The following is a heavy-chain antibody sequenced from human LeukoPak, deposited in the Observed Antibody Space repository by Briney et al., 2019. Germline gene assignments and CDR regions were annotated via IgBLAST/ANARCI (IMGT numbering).Heavy chain of an antibody. J-gene: IGHJ4*02. V-gene: IGHV3-53*01. CDR3: ARGLGIYGDYVGY. CDR2: IYSGGST. CDR1: GFTVSSNY. Sequence: GGSLRLSCAASGFTVSSNYMSWVRQAPGKGLEWVSVIYSGGSTYYADSVKGRFTISRDNSKNTLYLQMNSLRAEDTAVYYCARGLGIYGDYVGYWGQGTLVTVSS. D-gene: IGHD4-17*01.